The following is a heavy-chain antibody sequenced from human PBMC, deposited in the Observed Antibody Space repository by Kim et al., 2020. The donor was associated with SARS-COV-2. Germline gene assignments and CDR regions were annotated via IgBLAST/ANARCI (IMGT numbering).Heavy chain of an antibody. Sequence: GGSLRLSCAASGFTFSSYAMSWVRQAPGKGLELVSAISGSGGSTYYADSVKGRFTISRDNSKNTLYLQMNSLRAEDTAVYYCAKDYSSSSHYYYGMDVWGQGTTVTVSS. CDR1: GFTFSSYA. CDR2: ISGSGGST. CDR3: AKDYSSSSHYYYGMDV. V-gene: IGHV3-23*01. D-gene: IGHD6-6*01. J-gene: IGHJ6*02.